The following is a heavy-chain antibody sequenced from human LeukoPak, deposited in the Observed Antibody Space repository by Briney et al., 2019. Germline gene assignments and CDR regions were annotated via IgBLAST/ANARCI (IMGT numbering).Heavy chain of an antibody. Sequence: GASVKVSCKASGYTFTSYGISWVRQAPGQGLEWMGGIIPIFGTANYAQKFQGRVTITTDESTSTAYMELSSLRSEDTAVYYCAMPIGGSQANDAFDIWGQGTMVTVSS. V-gene: IGHV1-69*05. D-gene: IGHD2-15*01. CDR3: AMPIGGSQANDAFDI. CDR1: GYTFTSYG. CDR2: IIPIFGTA. J-gene: IGHJ3*02.